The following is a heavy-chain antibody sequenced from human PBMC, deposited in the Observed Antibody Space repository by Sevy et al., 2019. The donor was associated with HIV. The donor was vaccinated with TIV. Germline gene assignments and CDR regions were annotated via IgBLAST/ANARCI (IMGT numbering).Heavy chain of an antibody. CDR1: GYTFTGYY. CDR2: INPDSGGH. Sequence: ASVKVSCKASGYTFTGYYMHWVRQAPGQGLEWMGWINPDSGGHNYAPKFQGRVTLTRDTSISTAYMELSRLKSDDTAVDYCVRDDRDGYFDYWGQGTLVTVSS. J-gene: IGHJ4*02. V-gene: IGHV1-2*02. CDR3: VRDDRDGYFDY.